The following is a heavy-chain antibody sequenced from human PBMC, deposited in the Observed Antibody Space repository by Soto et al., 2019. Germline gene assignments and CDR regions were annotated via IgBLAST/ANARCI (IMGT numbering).Heavy chain of an antibody. CDR2: IVPMFRTS. CDR3: NRGSEYDFWSGYL. CDR1: GGTSTRYA. J-gene: IGHJ4*02. D-gene: IGHD3-3*01. Sequence: QERLVQSGAEVRKPGSSVKVSCKVTGGTSTRYAINWGRQAPGQGLGWLGGIVPMFRTSKYAQNFQGRVTITADTSTNIAYMELRSLRSEDTAVYYCNRGSEYDFWSGYLWGQGTLVSVSS. V-gene: IGHV1-69*06.